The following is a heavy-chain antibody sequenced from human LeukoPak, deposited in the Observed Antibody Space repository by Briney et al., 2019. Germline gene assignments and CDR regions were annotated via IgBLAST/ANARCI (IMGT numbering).Heavy chain of an antibody. J-gene: IGHJ1*01. D-gene: IGHD6-13*01. CDR1: GFTFSSYA. Sequence: GGSLRLSCAASGFTFSSYAMNWVRQAPGKGLEWVSAISGSGGSTYYADSVRGRFTISRDNSKNTLYLQMNSLRAEDTAVYYCARSSSWYGEYFQHWGQGTLVTVSS. V-gene: IGHV3-23*01. CDR2: ISGSGGST. CDR3: ARSSSWYGEYFQH.